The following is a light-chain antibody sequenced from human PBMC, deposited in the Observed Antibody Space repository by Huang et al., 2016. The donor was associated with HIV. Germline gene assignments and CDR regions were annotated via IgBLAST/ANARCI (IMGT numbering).Light chain of an antibody. V-gene: IGKV1-33*01. CDR3: QHYDSLPPWT. J-gene: IGKJ1*01. CDR1: QDIGKY. Sequence: DIQMTQSPSSLSASVGDRVTITYQASQDIGKYLNWYQQKPGQVPKLLIFDASNLETGVPSRFSGSSSGTDVTFTITTLQPEDIATYYCQHYDSLPPWTFGQGTRVQI. CDR2: DAS.